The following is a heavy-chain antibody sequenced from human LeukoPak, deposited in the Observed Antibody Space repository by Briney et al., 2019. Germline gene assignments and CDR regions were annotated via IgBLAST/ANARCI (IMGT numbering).Heavy chain of an antibody. CDR2: ISYDGSNK. CDR3: AREIFWSGYYSNLHFDY. CDR1: GFTFSDYG. Sequence: GRSLRLSCAASGFTFSDYGMHWVRQAPGKGLEWVAVISYDGSNKYYADSVKGRFTISRDNSKNTLYLQMNSLRAEDTAVYYCAREIFWSGYYSNLHFDYWGRGTLVTVSS. V-gene: IGHV3-30*03. J-gene: IGHJ4*02. D-gene: IGHD3-3*01.